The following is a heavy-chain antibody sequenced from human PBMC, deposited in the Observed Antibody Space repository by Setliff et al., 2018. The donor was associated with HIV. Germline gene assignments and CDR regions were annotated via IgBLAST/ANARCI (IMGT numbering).Heavy chain of an antibody. D-gene: IGHD6-19*01. Sequence: PGGSLRLSCVASGITVSGIYMTWVRQAPGKGLEWVPVINGGTTTYYADSVRGRFTISRDNSKNTLYLQMNSLRTEDTAVYYCAREGQWLDGFDYWGQGTLVTVSS. CDR3: AREGQWLDGFDY. J-gene: IGHJ4*02. CDR1: GITVSGIY. CDR2: INGGTTT. V-gene: IGHV3-66*02.